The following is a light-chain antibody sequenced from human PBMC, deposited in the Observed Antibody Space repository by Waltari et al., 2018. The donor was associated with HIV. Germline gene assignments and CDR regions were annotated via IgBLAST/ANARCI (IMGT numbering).Light chain of an antibody. V-gene: IGLV1-44*01. Sequence: QSVVTQPPSASGTPGQRVTISCSGSGSNIATYPVNWYQHFPGTAPKLLIYMNDQRPSGVPGRFSGSQSGTSASLAISGLQYDDEADYYCAVWDDSLGGAVFGGGTKLTVL. J-gene: IGLJ2*01. CDR3: AVWDDSLGGAV. CDR1: GSNIATYP. CDR2: MND.